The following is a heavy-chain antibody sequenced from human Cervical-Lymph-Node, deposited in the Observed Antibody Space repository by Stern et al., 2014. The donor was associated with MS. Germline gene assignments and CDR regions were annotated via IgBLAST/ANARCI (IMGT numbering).Heavy chain of an antibody. CDR3: ASILTGLNWFDP. CDR2: IIPIFGTA. D-gene: IGHD3-9*01. CDR1: GGTFSSYA. V-gene: IGHV1-69*01. J-gene: IGHJ5*02. Sequence: VHLVESGAEVKKPGSSVKVSCKASGGTFSSYAISWVRQAPGQGLEWMGGIIPIFGTANYAQKFQGRVTITADESTSTAYMELSSLRSEDTAVYYCASILTGLNWFDPWGQGTLVTVSS.